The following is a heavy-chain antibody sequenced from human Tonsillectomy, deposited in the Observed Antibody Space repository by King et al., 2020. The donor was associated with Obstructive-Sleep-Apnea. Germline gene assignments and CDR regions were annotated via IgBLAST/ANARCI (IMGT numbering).Heavy chain of an antibody. Sequence: VQLQQWGAGLLKPSETLSLTCAVYGGSLSGYYWSWIRQPPGKGLEWIGEISQSGDTKYNPSLKSRVTLSVDTSEKQFSLKLRFVTASDTAVYYCARLLGFWTGFPPTEPDDWYFDLWGRGSLVTVSS. CDR2: ISQSGDT. D-gene: IGHD3/OR15-3a*01. CDR1: GGSLSGYY. V-gene: IGHV4-34*01. J-gene: IGHJ2*01. CDR3: ARLLGFWTGFPPTEPDDWYFDL.